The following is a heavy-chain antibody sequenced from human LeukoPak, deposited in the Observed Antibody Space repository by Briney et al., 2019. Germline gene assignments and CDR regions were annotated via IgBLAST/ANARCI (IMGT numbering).Heavy chain of an antibody. J-gene: IGHJ4*02. Sequence: SQTLSLTCTVSGGSISSGDYYWSWIRQPPGKGLEWIGYIYYSGSTYYNPSLKSRVTISVDTSKNQFSLKLSSVTAADTAVYYCARAQKYDFGIDYWGQGTLVTVSS. CDR1: GGSISSGDYY. D-gene: IGHD3-3*01. V-gene: IGHV4-30-4*08. CDR2: IYYSGST. CDR3: ARAQKYDFGIDY.